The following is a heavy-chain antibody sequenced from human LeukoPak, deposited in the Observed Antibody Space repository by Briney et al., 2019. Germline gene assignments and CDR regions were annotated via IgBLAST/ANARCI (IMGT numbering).Heavy chain of an antibody. Sequence: ASVKVSCKASGYTFTSYYMHWVRQAPGQGLEWMGWINPNSGGTNYAQKFQGRVTMTRDTSISTAYMELSRLRSDDTAVYYCAREGLRDNWFDPWGQGTLVTVSS. V-gene: IGHV1-2*02. J-gene: IGHJ5*02. CDR1: GYTFTSYY. CDR2: INPNSGGT. CDR3: AREGLRDNWFDP.